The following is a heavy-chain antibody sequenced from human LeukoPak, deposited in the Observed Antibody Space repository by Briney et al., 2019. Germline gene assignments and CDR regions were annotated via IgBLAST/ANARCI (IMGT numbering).Heavy chain of an antibody. CDR3: ARDQTAVAAYDYYYYYGMDV. Sequence: SQTLSLTCAISGDSVSSNSAAWNWIRQSPPRGLEWLGRTYYRSKWYNDYAVSVKSRITINPDTSKNQFSLQLNSVTPEDTAVYYCARDQTAVAAYDYYYYYGMDVWGQGTTVTVSS. CDR2: TYYRSKWYN. V-gene: IGHV6-1*01. D-gene: IGHD6-19*01. CDR1: GDSVSSNSAA. J-gene: IGHJ6*02.